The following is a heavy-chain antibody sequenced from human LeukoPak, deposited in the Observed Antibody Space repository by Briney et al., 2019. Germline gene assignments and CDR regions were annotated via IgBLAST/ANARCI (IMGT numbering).Heavy chain of an antibody. Sequence: GASVKVSCKASGYTFTAYYMHWVRQAPGQGLEWMGWINPNSGGTNYAQKFQGRVTMTRDTSISTAYMELSRLRSDDTAVYYCARALSSSTPLDFDYWGQGTLVTVSS. CDR2: INPNSGGT. J-gene: IGHJ4*02. CDR1: GYTFTAYY. CDR3: ARALSSSTPLDFDY. D-gene: IGHD6-6*01. V-gene: IGHV1-2*02.